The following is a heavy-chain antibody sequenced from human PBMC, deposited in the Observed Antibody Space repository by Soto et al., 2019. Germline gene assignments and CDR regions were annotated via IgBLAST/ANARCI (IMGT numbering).Heavy chain of an antibody. CDR2: IIPIFGTA. Sequence: ASVKVSCKASGGTFSSYAISWVRQAPGQGLEWMGGIIPIFGTANYAQKFQGRVTITADESTSTAYMELSSLRSEDTAVYYCARGLVPAASPRYYYYYYGMDVWGQGTTVTVSS. CDR1: GGTFSSYA. D-gene: IGHD2-2*01. J-gene: IGHJ6*02. V-gene: IGHV1-69*13. CDR3: ARGLVPAASPRYYYYYYGMDV.